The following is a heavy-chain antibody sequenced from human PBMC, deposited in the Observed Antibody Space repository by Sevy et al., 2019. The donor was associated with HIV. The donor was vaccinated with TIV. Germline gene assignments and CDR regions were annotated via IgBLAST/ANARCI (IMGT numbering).Heavy chain of an antibody. Sequence: ETLSLTCTVSGGSISSYYWSWIRQPPGKGLEWIGYIYYSGSTNYNPSLKSRVTISVDTSKNQFSLKLSSVTAADTAVYYCARSALYYYGSGYSNYYYYGMDVWGQGTTVTVSS. J-gene: IGHJ6*02. CDR3: ARSALYYYGSGYSNYYYYGMDV. CDR1: GGSISSYY. V-gene: IGHV4-59*01. CDR2: IYYSGST. D-gene: IGHD3-10*01.